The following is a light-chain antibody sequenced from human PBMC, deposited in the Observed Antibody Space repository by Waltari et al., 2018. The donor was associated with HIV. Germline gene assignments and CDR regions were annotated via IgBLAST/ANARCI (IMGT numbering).Light chain of an antibody. CDR3: QSYDSSLSGSDV. J-gene: IGLJ1*01. CDR1: SSNIRAGYD. V-gene: IGLV1-40*01. CDR2: NNS. Sequence: QSVLTQPPSVSGAPGQRVTISCTGSSSNIRAGYDLNWYQQLPGTAPKLLIYNNSNRPSGVPDRFSGSKSGTSASLAITGLQAEDEADYYCQSYDSSLSGSDVFGTGTKVTVL.